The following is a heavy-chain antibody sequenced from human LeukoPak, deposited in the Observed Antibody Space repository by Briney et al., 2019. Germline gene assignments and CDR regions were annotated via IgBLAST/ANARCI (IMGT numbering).Heavy chain of an antibody. D-gene: IGHD6-6*01. CDR3: ARDFSSSSTVYYYYYMDV. J-gene: IGHJ6*03. CDR2: MYYSGTT. Sequence: SETLSLTCTVSGGCISSRTYYWGWIRQPPGKGLEWNGTMYYSGTTYYNPSLKSRVSISLDTSKNQFSLKLSSVTAADTAIYYCARDFSSSSTVYYYYYMDVWGKGTTVTVSS. CDR1: GGCISSRTYY. V-gene: IGHV4-39*07.